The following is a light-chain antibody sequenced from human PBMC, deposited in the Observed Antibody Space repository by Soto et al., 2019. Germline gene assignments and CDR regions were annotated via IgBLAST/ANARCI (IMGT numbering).Light chain of an antibody. CDR3: PQYNNYAT. CDR2: DAS. V-gene: IGKV1-5*01. Sequence: DLKMTESPSTLDPSVRDSVTITIRASQSISDWLAWFQLKPGKAPKLLIYDASSLESGVPSRFSGSGSGTEFTLTISSLQPDDFATYYCPQYNNYATFGQGTKVDIK. CDR1: QSISDW. J-gene: IGKJ1*01.